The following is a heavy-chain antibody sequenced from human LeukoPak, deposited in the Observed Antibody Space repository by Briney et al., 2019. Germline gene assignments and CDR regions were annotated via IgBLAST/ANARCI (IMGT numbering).Heavy chain of an antibody. CDR1: GDTFTSYG. V-gene: IGHV1-18*01. D-gene: IGHD2-2*02. J-gene: IGHJ4*02. CDR3: ARVLPSDQLLYGYFDY. Sequence: ASVKVTCKASGDTFTSYGISWVRQAPGQGLEWMGWISAYNGNTNYAQKLQGRVTMTTDTSTSTAYMELRSLRSDDTAVYYCARVLPSDQLLYGYFDYWGQGTLVTVSS. CDR2: ISAYNGNT.